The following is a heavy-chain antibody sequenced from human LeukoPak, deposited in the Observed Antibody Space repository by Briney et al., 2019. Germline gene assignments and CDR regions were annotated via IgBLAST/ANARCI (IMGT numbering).Heavy chain of an antibody. J-gene: IGHJ6*02. CDR2: IYYSGST. Sequence: SETLSLTGTGSGVSISSYYWSWLGQPPGKGLEWMGYIYYSGSTNYNPSLKSGVTISVATSKNPFSLTLSSVPAADTAVYYCAKGGSPTYYYYGMDVWGQGPTVTVSS. V-gene: IGHV4-59*01. D-gene: IGHD2-15*01. CDR3: AKGGSPTYYYYGMDV. CDR1: GVSISSYY.